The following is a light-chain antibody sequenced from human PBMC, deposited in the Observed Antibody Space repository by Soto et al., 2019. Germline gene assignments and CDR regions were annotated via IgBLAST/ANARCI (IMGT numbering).Light chain of an antibody. Sequence: SALTQPASVSGSPGQSITISCTGTSSDVGTYDYVSWYQQHPGKAPKLIIYEVTNRPSGVSNRFAGSKSANTAYLTISGLQAEDEADYYCSSYTSSSTLYVFGTGTKVTVL. J-gene: IGLJ1*01. CDR3: SSYTSSSTLYV. CDR2: EVT. CDR1: SSDVGTYDY. V-gene: IGLV2-14*01.